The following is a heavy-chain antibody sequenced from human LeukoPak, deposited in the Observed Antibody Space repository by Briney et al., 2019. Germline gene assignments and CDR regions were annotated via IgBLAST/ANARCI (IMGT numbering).Heavy chain of an antibody. J-gene: IGHJ3*02. V-gene: IGHV3-7*01. CDR3: AREGYYDSSGYSWDTFDI. D-gene: IGHD3-22*01. CDR1: GFTFSSYW. CDR2: IKQDGSEK. Sequence: PGGSLRLSCAASGFTFSSYWMSWVRQAPGKGLEWVANIKQDGSEKYYVDSVKGRFTISRDNAKNSLYLQMNSLRAEDTAVYYCAREGYYDSSGYSWDTFDIWGQGTMVTVSS.